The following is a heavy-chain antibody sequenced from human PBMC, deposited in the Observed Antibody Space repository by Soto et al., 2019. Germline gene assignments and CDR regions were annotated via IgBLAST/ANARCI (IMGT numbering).Heavy chain of an antibody. CDR1: GFTFSSYG. Sequence: LRLSCAASGFTFSSYGMHWVRQAPGKGLEWVAVISYDGSNKYYADSVKGRFTISRDNSKNTLYLQMNSLRAEDTAVYYCAKPSKSYYGDYAGFGYYYYMDVWGKGTTVTVSS. CDR2: ISYDGSNK. J-gene: IGHJ6*03. D-gene: IGHD4-17*01. CDR3: AKPSKSYYGDYAGFGYYYYMDV. V-gene: IGHV3-30*18.